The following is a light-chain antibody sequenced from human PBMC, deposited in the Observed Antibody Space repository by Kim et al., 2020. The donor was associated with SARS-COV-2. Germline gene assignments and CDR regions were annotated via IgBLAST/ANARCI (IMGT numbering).Light chain of an antibody. CDR2: KAS. CDR3: QQYDDYPWT. Sequence: DIQMTQSPSALSASVGDTVTITCRASHSIGDWLAWYQHKPGKAPRLLISKASTLENGVSSRISGRGSGTQFTLSIRGLQPDDFATYYCQQYDDYPWTFGQGTKVDIK. CDR1: HSIGDW. J-gene: IGKJ1*01. V-gene: IGKV1-5*03.